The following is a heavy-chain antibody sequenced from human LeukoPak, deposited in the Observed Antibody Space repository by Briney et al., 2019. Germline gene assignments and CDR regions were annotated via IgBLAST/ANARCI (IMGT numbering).Heavy chain of an antibody. CDR1: GFTFDDYG. Sequence: GGSLRLSCAASGFTFDDYGMSWVRQAPGKGLEWVSGISGSGGSIYYADSLKGRFTISKDNSKNTLYLQMNSLRAEDTAVYYCASQTANYDILTGYNNWFDPWGQGTLVTVSS. CDR2: ISGSGGSI. CDR3: ASQTANYDILTGYNNWFDP. D-gene: IGHD3-9*01. V-gene: IGHV3-23*01. J-gene: IGHJ5*02.